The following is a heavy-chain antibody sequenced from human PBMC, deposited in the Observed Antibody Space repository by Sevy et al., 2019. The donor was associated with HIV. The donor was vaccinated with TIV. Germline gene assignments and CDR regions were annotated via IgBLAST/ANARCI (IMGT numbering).Heavy chain of an antibody. V-gene: IGHV3-48*02. CDR2: ISRTTTT. Sequence: GGSLRLSCKVSGFTFSVSTMHWVRQAPGKGLEWVSSISRTTTTYYADSVRGRFTISRDNAKNSLYLEMNSLRDDDTAVYYCAREAYYYDSREENWFDPWGQGTLVTVSS. CDR1: GFTFSVST. D-gene: IGHD3-22*01. CDR3: AREAYYYDSREENWFDP. J-gene: IGHJ5*02.